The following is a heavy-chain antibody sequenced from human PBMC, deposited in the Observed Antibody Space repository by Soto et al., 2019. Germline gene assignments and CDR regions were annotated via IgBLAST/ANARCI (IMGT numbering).Heavy chain of an antibody. CDR2: VDASRGSA. J-gene: IGHJ3*01. Sequence: QAQLLQSGAEVKKPGASVKVSCKASGYTFINYFIHWVRQAPGQRPEWIGIVDASRGSADYAQKFQGRVTMTTDVSTRTVFMDLSSLRSEDTAVYYCARPLIGNTVDLWGQGTTVIVSS. D-gene: IGHD1-7*01. V-gene: IGHV1-46*01. CDR1: GYTFINYF. CDR3: ARPLIGNTVDL.